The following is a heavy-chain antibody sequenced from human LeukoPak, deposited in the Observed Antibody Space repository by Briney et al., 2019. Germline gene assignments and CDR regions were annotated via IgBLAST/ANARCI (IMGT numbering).Heavy chain of an antibody. CDR3: VKPSGYSGYGYFFDY. V-gene: IGHV3-64D*06. CDR1: GFTFSSSA. D-gene: IGHD5-12*01. Sequence: YPGRSLRLSCSASGFTFSSSAMHWVRQAPGKGLEYVSAIVSNGGSTYYADSVKGRFTISRDNSKNTLYLQMSSLRAEDTAVYYCVKPSGYSGYGYFFDYWGQGTLVTVSS. CDR2: IVSNGGST. J-gene: IGHJ4*02.